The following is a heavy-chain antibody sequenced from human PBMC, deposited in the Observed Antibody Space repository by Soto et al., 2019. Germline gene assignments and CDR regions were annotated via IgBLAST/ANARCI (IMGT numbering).Heavy chain of an antibody. CDR3: ARGRIKSNIAVAGSLFYY. V-gene: IGHV4-34*01. CDR2: INHSGST. CDR1: CGSFSGYY. J-gene: IGHJ4*02. Sequence: PSETLSLTCAVYCGSFSGYYWSWIRQPPGKGLEWIGEINHSGSTNYNPSLKSRVTISVDTSKNQFSLKLSSVTAADTAVYYCARGRIKSNIAVAGSLFYYWGQGTLVTVS. D-gene: IGHD6-19*01.